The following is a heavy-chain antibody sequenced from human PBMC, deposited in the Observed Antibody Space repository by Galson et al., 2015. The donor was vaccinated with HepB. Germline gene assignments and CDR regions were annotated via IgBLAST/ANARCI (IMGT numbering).Heavy chain of an antibody. V-gene: IGHV1-18*01. CDR1: GYTFTNYG. CDR2: ISVYNGNT. CDR3: ARDRVYGDYDVYWYFDL. D-gene: IGHD4-17*01. J-gene: IGHJ2*01. Sequence: SVKVSCKASGYTFTNYGISWVRQAPGQGLEWMGWISVYNGNTNYVQKFQGRVTMTTDTSTSTAYMELRSLRSDDTAVYYCARDRVYGDYDVYWYFDLWGRGTPVTVSS.